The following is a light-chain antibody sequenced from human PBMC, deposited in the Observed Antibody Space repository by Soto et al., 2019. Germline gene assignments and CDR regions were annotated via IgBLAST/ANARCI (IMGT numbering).Light chain of an antibody. CDR3: QQYHNWPT. Sequence: EIVLTQSPATLSLSPGERATLSCRASQSVSSYLAWYQQKPGQAPSLLIYGASSTATGIPDRFSGSGSGTVFTLTISSLQSEDFAVYHCQQYHNWPTFGQGTKVDI. CDR2: GAS. V-gene: IGKV3D-15*01. CDR1: QSVSSY. J-gene: IGKJ1*01.